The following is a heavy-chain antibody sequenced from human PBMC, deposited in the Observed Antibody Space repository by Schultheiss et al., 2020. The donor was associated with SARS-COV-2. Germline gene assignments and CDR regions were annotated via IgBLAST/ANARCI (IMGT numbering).Heavy chain of an antibody. CDR1: GGSFSGYY. CDR2: ISSSGSTI. V-gene: IGHV3-11*04. Sequence: LSLTCAVYGGSFSGYYWSWIRQPPGKGLEWVSYISSSGSTIYYADSVKGRFTISRDNAKNSLYLQMNSLRAEDTAVYYCARGSYGDYTYYFDYWGQGTLVTVSS. J-gene: IGHJ4*02. D-gene: IGHD4-17*01. CDR3: ARGSYGDYTYYFDY.